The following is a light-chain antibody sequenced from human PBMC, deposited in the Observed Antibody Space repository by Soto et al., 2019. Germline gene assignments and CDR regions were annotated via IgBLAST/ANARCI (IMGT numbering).Light chain of an antibody. Sequence: EIGLTQSPGTLSLSPGERATLSCRASQSVNNNYLAWYQQKRGQAPRCLMYGASTRATGIPDRFSGSGSGTDFTLTISRLEPEDFAVYYCQQYGSSLYTFGQGTKLEVK. J-gene: IGKJ2*01. CDR2: GAS. CDR3: QQYGSSLYT. CDR1: QSVNNNY. V-gene: IGKV3-20*01.